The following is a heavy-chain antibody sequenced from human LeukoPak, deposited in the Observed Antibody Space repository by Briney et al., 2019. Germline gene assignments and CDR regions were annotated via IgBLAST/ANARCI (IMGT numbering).Heavy chain of an antibody. CDR3: ARHPSSSSSLYYYYYMDV. V-gene: IGHV4-30-2*01. CDR2: IYHSGST. D-gene: IGHD6-6*01. Sequence: SETLSLTCTVSGGSISSGGYYWSWIRQPPGKGLEWIGYIYHSGSTYYNPSLKSRVTISVDRSKNQFSLKLSSVTAADTAVYYCARHPSSSSSLYYYYYMDVWGKGTTVTVSS. CDR1: GGSISSGGYY. J-gene: IGHJ6*03.